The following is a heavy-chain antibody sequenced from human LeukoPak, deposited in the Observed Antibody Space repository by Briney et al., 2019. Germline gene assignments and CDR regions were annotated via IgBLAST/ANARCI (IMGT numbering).Heavy chain of an antibody. Sequence: GGSLRLSCAASGFTFSSYAMSWVRQAPGKGLEWVSAISGSGGSTYYADSVKGRFTISRDNSRNTVYLQMNSLRAEDTAVYYCAKDDRWLQFCCWGQGTLVTVSA. J-gene: IGHJ4*02. V-gene: IGHV3-23*01. CDR3: AKDDRWLQFCC. D-gene: IGHD5-24*01. CDR1: GFTFSSYA. CDR2: ISGSGGST.